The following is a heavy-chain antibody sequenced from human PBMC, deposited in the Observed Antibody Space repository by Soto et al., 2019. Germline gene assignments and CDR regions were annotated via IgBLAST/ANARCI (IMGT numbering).Heavy chain of an antibody. CDR2: ISGGGGSTK. J-gene: IGHJ4*02. D-gene: IGHD3-22*01. CDR1: GFTFSDYY. Sequence: QVQLVESGGGLVKPGGSLRLSCAASGFTFSDYYMSWIRQAPGKGLEWLSYISGGGGSTKQYVDSVKGRFTISRDNAKNSLDLQMNSLIAEDTAVYYCARLRHYYDSSGYDYWGQGTLVTVSS. V-gene: IGHV3-11*01. CDR3: ARLRHYYDSSGYDY.